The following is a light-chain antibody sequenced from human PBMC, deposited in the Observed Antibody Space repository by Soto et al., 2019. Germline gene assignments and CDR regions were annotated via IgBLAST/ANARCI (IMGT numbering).Light chain of an antibody. CDR1: QSVSKSY. Sequence: EIVLTQSPGTLSLSPGERATLSCRASQSVSKSYLAWHQQKPGQAPRLLIYGASSRATGIPDRFSGSWSGTDFALTISRLEPEEFAVYYCQQYRSSRPITFGQGTRLQIK. J-gene: IGKJ5*01. V-gene: IGKV3-20*01. CDR3: QQYRSSRPIT. CDR2: GAS.